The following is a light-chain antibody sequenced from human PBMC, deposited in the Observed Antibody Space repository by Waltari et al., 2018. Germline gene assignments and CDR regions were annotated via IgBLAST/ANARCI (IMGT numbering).Light chain of an antibody. V-gene: IGLV8-61*01. J-gene: IGLJ3*02. Sequence: QTVVTQEPSLSVSPGGTVTLTCALSSGSVPSPSYASWYQQTPGQAPSTLLYQTSPRSAGVPDRFAGSSLGNKAALTITGAQADDEADYYCWLYMGSGIWVFGGGTKLTVL. CDR2: QTS. CDR3: WLYMGSGIWV. CDR1: SGSVPSPSY.